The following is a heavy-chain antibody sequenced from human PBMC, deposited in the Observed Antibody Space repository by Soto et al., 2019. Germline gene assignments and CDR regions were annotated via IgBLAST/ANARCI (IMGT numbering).Heavy chain of an antibody. CDR3: ARVRTSSCYRYFDS. CDR1: GGAISTYY. D-gene: IGHD2-2*01. CDR2: IYFSGST. Sequence: SETLSLTCTVSGGAISTYYWSWIRQPPGKGLEWIGYIYFSGSTNYNPSLKSRFTMSVDTSKNQFSLNLTSVTVADTAVYYCARVRTSSCYRYFDSWGQGILVTVSS. V-gene: IGHV4-59*01. J-gene: IGHJ4*02.